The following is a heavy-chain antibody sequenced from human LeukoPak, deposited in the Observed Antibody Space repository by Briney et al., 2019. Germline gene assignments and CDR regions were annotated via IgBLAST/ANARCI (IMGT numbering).Heavy chain of an antibody. CDR2: INHSGST. CDR3: ARGGRRTPYYFDY. J-gene: IGHJ4*02. CDR1: GGSFSGYY. V-gene: IGHV4-34*01. D-gene: IGHD1-14*01. Sequence: SQTLSLTCAVSGGSFSGYYWSWICNPPRKGLEWIGEINHSGSTNCNPSLKSRVTISVETSKKQISLQLSSVPCAATAGYYCARGGRRTPYYFDYWGQETLVSVSS.